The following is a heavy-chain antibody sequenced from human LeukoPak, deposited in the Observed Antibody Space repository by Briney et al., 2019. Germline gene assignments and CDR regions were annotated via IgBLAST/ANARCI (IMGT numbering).Heavy chain of an antibody. CDR2: ISSSSSTI. D-gene: IGHD1-1*01. Sequence: GGSLRLSCAASGFTFSSYSMNWVRQAPGKGLEWVSYISSSSSTIYYADSVKGRFTISRDNAKNSLYLQMNSLRAEDTAVYYCARDGTVGYDTDAFDIWGQGTMVTVSS. CDR1: GFTFSSYS. J-gene: IGHJ3*02. V-gene: IGHV3-48*04. CDR3: ARDGTVGYDTDAFDI.